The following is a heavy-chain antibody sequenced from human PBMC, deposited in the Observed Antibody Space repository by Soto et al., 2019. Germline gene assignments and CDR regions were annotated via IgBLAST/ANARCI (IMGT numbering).Heavy chain of an antibody. V-gene: IGHV1-69*13. CDR2: IIPIFGTA. Sequence: SVKVSCKASGGTFSSYAISWVRQAPGQGLEWMGGIIPIFGTANYAQKFQGRVTITADESTSTAYMELSSLRSEDTAVYYCASLDPYSGYDFYFDYWGQGTLVTVSS. J-gene: IGHJ4*02. CDR3: ASLDPYSGYDFYFDY. CDR1: GGTFSSYA. D-gene: IGHD5-12*01.